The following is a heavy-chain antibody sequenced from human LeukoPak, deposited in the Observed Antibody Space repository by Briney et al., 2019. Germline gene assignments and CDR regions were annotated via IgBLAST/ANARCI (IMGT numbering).Heavy chain of an antibody. CDR1: GFTFSSSW. CDR2: INQDGSQT. Sequence: GGSLRLSCAASGFTFSSSWMNWVRQAPGKGLEWVGNINQDGSQTYYVDSVRGRFTISRDNARNSLYLQMSSLRAEDTAVYFCAGEGGFPSYSWGRGTLVTVSS. V-gene: IGHV3-7*01. D-gene: IGHD5-12*01. J-gene: IGHJ4*02. CDR3: AGEGGFPSYS.